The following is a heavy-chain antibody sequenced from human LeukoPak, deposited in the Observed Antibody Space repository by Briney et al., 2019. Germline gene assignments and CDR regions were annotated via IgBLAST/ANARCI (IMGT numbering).Heavy chain of an antibody. D-gene: IGHD3-3*01. V-gene: IGHV1-69*13. CDR1: GGTFSSYA. CDR3: ATPGGYYVFWSGYPAWYFDY. Sequence: SVKVSCKASGGTFSSYAISWVRQAPGQGLEWMGGIIPIFGTANYAQKFQGRVTITADESTSTAYMELSSLRSEDTAVYYCATPGGYYVFWSGYPAWYFDYWGQGTLVTVSS. J-gene: IGHJ4*02. CDR2: IIPIFGTA.